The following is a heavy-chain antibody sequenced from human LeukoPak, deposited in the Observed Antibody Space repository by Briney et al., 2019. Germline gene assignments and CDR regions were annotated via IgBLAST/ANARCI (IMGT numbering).Heavy chain of an antibody. D-gene: IGHD3-16*01. CDR1: GYSISSGYY. Sequence: ETLSLTCAVYGYSISSGYYWGWIRQPPGKGLEWIGSMYHSGSTYYNPSLKSRVTTAVDTSTNQFSLKLSSVTAADTAVYYCARQTSKGWGIRYWGQGTLVTVSS. CDR2: MYHSGST. V-gene: IGHV4-38-2*01. J-gene: IGHJ4*02. CDR3: ARQTSKGWGIRY.